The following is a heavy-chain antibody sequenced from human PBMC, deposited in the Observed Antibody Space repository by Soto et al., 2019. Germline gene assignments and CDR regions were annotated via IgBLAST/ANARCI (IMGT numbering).Heavy chain of an antibody. Sequence: QVQLQESGPGLVKPSETLSLTCTVSGGSISSYYWSWIPQPPGKGLEWIGYIYYSGSTNYNPSLKSRVTISVDTSKNQFSLKLSSVTAADTAVYYCARSDGRYWGQGTLVTVSS. V-gene: IGHV4-59*01. CDR1: GGSISSYY. CDR2: IYYSGST. J-gene: IGHJ4*02. CDR3: ARSDGRY.